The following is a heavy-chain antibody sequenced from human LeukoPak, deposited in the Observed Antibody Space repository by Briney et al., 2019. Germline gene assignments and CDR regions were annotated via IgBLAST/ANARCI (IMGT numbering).Heavy chain of an antibody. D-gene: IGHD3-10*01. V-gene: IGHV4-38-2*02. J-gene: IGHJ4*02. CDR2: IYHSGST. Sequence: SETLSLTCTVSGYSISSGYYWGWIRQPPGKGLEWIGSIYHSGSTYYNPSLKSRVTISVDTSKNQFSLKLSSVTAADTAVYYCAREDGSGDRWGQGTLVTVSS. CDR3: AREDGSGDR. CDR1: GYSISSGYY.